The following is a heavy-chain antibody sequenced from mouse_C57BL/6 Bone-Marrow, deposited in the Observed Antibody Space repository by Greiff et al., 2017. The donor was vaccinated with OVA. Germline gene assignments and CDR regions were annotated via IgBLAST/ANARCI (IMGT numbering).Heavy chain of an antibody. CDR3: ARAVYSNSWFAY. D-gene: IGHD2-5*01. J-gene: IGHJ3*01. Sequence: QVQLQQSGAELVRPGASVKLSCKASGYTFTDYYINWVKQRPGQGLEWIARIYPGSGNTYYNEKFKGKATLTAEKSSSTAYMQLSSLTSEDSAVYFCARAVYSNSWFAYWGQGTLVTVSA. V-gene: IGHV1-76*01. CDR1: GYTFTDYY. CDR2: IYPGSGNT.